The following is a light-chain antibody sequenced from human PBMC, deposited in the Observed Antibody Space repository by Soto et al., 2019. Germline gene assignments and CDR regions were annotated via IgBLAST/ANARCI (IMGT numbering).Light chain of an antibody. CDR1: SSDFGDDKY. CDR3: GSLTTNRMWV. J-gene: IGLJ3*02. Sequence: QSALTQPASVSGSPGQSITMSCTGSSSDFGDDKYVTWYQQQPGKGPNLLIYGVSKRPSGVSNRFSGSKSGNTASLTISGLQVEAEADYVCGSLTTNRMWVFCGGTKVTVL. V-gene: IGLV2-14*01. CDR2: GVS.